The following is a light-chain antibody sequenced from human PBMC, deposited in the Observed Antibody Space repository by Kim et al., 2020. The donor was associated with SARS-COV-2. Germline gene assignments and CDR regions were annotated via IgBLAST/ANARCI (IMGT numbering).Light chain of an antibody. V-gene: IGKV3-20*01. CDR1: QIVSSNY. CDR2: GAS. J-gene: IGKJ1*01. CDR3: QQYGSSRT. Sequence: EIVVTQSPGTLSLSPGERATLSYRASQIVSSNYLAWYQQKPGQAPRLLIHGASSRATGIPDRFSGSGSGTDFTLTISRLEPEDFAVYYCQQYGSSRTFGQGTQVDIK.